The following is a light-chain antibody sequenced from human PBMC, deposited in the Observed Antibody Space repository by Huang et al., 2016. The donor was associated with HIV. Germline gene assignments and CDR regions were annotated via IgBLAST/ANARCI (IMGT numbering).Light chain of an antibody. CDR3: QQFNNWPAIT. CDR2: GAS. V-gene: IGKV3-15*01. Sequence: EIVMTQSQATLSVSPGERAPLSCRASQRVSSNLAGYQQKPGQAPRLLIYGASTRATGIPARFSGSGSGTEFTLTISSLQSEDFAVYYCQQFNNWPAITFGQGTRLEIK. CDR1: QRVSSN. J-gene: IGKJ5*01.